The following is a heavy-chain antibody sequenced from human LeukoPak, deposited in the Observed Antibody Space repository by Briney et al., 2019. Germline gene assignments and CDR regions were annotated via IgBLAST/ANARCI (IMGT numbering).Heavy chain of an antibody. CDR3: ARGWVVATGGFDM. J-gene: IGHJ3*02. V-gene: IGHV3-53*01. CDR1: GFTVSLYY. CDR2: IYSGGPT. D-gene: IGHD2-8*02. Sequence: QTGGSLRLSCAASGFTVSLYYMTWVRQAPGKGLEWVSVIYSGGPTYYADSVKGRFTISRDNSKNTAYLQMNSLRGEDTAVYFCARGWVVATGGFDMWGQGTMVTVSS.